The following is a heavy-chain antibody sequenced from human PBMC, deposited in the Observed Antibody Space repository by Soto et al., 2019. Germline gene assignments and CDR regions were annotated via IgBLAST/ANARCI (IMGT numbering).Heavy chain of an antibody. J-gene: IGHJ6*03. CDR2: IKQDGSEK. V-gene: IGHV3-7*01. CDR1: GFTFSSYW. D-gene: IGHD5-18*01. Sequence: EVQLVESGGGLVQPGGSLRLSCAASGFTFSSYWMSWVRQAPGKGLEWVANIKQDGSEKYYVDSVKGRFTISRDNAKNSLYLQMNSLRAEDTAVYYCARDTVDTAMVLSYYYMDVWGKGTTVTVSS. CDR3: ARDTVDTAMVLSYYYMDV.